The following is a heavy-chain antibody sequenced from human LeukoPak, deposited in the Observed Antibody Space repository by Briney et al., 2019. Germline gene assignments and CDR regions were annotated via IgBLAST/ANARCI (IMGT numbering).Heavy chain of an antibody. D-gene: IGHD3-16*01. CDR3: ARVGGLMGYYYMDV. Sequence: GGSLRLSCAASGFTFSSYAMSWVRQAPGKGLEWVSAISGSGGSTYYADSVKGRFTISRDNSKNTLYLQMNSLRAEDTAVYYCARVGGLMGYYYMDVWGKGTTVTVSS. J-gene: IGHJ6*03. CDR2: ISGSGGST. V-gene: IGHV3-23*01. CDR1: GFTFSSYA.